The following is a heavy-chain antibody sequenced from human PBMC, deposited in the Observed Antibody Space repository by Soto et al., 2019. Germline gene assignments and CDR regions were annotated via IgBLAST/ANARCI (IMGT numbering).Heavy chain of an antibody. D-gene: IGHD7-27*01. Sequence: QVQLQESGPGLVKPSQTLSLTCTVSGDSISSGTDYWSWIHQHPGKGLEWIGYIYYSGSTYYNPSLKCRVTMSVDTSKYQFSLTLSSVTAADTAVYYCASGTDNSGPNWFDPWGQGTLVTVSS. CDR2: IYYSGST. CDR1: GDSISSGTDY. J-gene: IGHJ5*02. CDR3: ASGTDNSGPNWFDP. V-gene: IGHV4-31*03.